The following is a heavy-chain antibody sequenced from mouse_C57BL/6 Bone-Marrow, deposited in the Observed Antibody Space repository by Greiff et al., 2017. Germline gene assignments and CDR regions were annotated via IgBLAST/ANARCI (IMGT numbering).Heavy chain of an antibody. D-gene: IGHD2-4*01. CDR2: ISSGSSTI. CDR3: ARGDYDEADY. CDR1: GFTFSDYG. V-gene: IGHV5-17*01. J-gene: IGHJ2*01. Sequence: EVQLVESGGGLVKPGGSLKLSCAASGFTFSDYGMHWVRQAPEKGLEWVAYISSGSSTIYYADTVKGRFPISRDNAKTTLFLQMTSLRSEDTAMYYCARGDYDEADYWGQGTTLTVSS.